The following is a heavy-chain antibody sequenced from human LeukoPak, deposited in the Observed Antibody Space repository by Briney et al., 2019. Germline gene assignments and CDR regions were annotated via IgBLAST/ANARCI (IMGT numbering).Heavy chain of an antibody. V-gene: IGHV3-48*03. CDR1: GFTFSNYE. D-gene: IGHD2-15*01. CDR3: ARGYCSGGTCYSWTFDP. Sequence: GGSLRLSCAASGFTFSNYEMNWVHQAPGKGLEWVSYISSSGGTIYYADSVKGRFTISRDNAKNSLYLQMNSLRAEDTAVYYCARGYCSGGTCYSWTFDPWGQGTLVTVSS. CDR2: ISSSGGTI. J-gene: IGHJ5*02.